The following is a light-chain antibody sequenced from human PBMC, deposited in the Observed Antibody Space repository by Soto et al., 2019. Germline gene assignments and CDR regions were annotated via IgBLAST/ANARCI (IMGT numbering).Light chain of an antibody. CDR1: QSISSY. V-gene: IGKV1-5*01. J-gene: IGKJ1*01. CDR3: LKYSSHLWT. Sequence: DIQRTTAPSILSASVGYRSPITRRASQSISSYLNWYQQKTGKDPEILIFDAYSLKSGVTSRFSGSGYGTEFTLTISRLQTDDVATYYCLKYSSHLWTVGQGTKVDIK. CDR2: DAY.